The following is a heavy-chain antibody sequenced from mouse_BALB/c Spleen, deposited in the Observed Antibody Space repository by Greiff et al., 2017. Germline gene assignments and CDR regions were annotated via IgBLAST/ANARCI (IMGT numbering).Heavy chain of an antibody. CDR1: GYSFTSYW. V-gene: IGHV1-5*01. CDR2: IYPGNSDT. J-gene: IGHJ4*01. D-gene: IGHD1-2*01. Sequence: VQLKESGTVLARPGASVKMSCKASGYSFTSYWMHWVKQRPGQGLEWIGAIYPGNSDTSYNQKFKGKAKLTAVTSASTAYMELSSLTNEDSAVYYCTRGDYGSYAMDYWGQGTSVTVSS. CDR3: TRGDYGSYAMDY.